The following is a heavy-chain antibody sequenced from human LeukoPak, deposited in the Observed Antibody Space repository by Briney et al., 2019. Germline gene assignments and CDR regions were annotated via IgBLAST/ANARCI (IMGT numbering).Heavy chain of an antibody. J-gene: IGHJ3*02. Sequence: GASVKVSCKASGYTFTSYAMNWVRQAPGQGLEWMGWINTNTGNPTYAQGFTGRFVFSLDTSVSTAYLQISSPKAEDTAVYYCASLSFHSTVVKWAGAFDIWGQGTMVTVSS. CDR3: ASLSFHSTVVKWAGAFDI. V-gene: IGHV7-4-1*02. D-gene: IGHD4-23*01. CDR1: GYTFTSYA. CDR2: INTNTGNP.